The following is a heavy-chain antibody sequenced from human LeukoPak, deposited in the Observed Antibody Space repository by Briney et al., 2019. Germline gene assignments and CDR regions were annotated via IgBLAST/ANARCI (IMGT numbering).Heavy chain of an antibody. D-gene: IGHD6-19*01. CDR2: IYCSGST. Sequence: SETLSLTCTVSGGSLSSGSYYWSWIRQPPGKGLEWIGYIYCSGSTKYNPSLKTRVTMSVDTSKSQFSLRLRSVTAADTAVYYCARQYSSGWYVFDYWGQGILVTVSS. V-gene: IGHV4-61*01. CDR3: ARQYSSGWYVFDY. J-gene: IGHJ4*02. CDR1: GGSLSSGSYY.